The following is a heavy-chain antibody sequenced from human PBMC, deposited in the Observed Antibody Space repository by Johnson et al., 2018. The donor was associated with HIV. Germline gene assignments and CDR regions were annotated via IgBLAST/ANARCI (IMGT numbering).Heavy chain of an antibody. Sequence: VQLVESGGGVVRPGGSLRLSCAASGFTFDDYGMSWVRQAPGKGLEWVSDISGSGGNTFSADSVRGRFTISRDNSKKTLYLQMNSLRAEDTAVYYCAKPNTVTTFGPPNDAFDIWGQGTMVTVSS. CDR2: ISGSGGNT. V-gene: IGHV3-23*04. CDR1: GFTFDDYG. CDR3: AKPNTVTTFGPPNDAFDI. D-gene: IGHD4-11*01. J-gene: IGHJ3*02.